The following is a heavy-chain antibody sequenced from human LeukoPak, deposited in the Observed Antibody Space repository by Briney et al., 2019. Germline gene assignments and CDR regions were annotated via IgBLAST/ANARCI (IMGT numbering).Heavy chain of an antibody. CDR1: GYTFTSYY. D-gene: IGHD3-9*01. J-gene: IGHJ5*02. Sequence: ASVKVSCKASGYTFTSYYMHWVRQAPGQGLEWMGIINPSGGSTSYAQKFQGRVTMTEDTSTDTAYMELSSLRSEDTAVYYCATQYYDILTGYHPHENWFDPWGQGTLVTVSS. CDR2: INPSGGST. CDR3: ATQYYDILTGYHPHENWFDP. V-gene: IGHV1-46*01.